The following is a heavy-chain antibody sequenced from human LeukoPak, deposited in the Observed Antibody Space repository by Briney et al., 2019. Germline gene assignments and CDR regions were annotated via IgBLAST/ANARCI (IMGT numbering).Heavy chain of an antibody. Sequence: GGSLRLSCAASGFTFNSYAMHWVRRAPGKGLEWVAVISYDGSNKYYADSVKGRFTIFRDNSKNTLYLQINSLRAENTAVYYCAASSFYYYYGMDVWGKGTTVTVSS. D-gene: IGHD6-19*01. CDR3: AASSFYYYYGMDV. J-gene: IGHJ6*04. V-gene: IGHV3-30*04. CDR2: ISYDGSNK. CDR1: GFTFNSYA.